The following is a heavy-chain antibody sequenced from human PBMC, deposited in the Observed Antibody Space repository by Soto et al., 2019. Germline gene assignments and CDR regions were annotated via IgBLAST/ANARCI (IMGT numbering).Heavy chain of an antibody. CDR2: IIPISGTT. V-gene: IGHV1-69*13. CDR3: ARGYCSGGNCYSGMDV. CDR1: GGTFSTHA. D-gene: IGHD2-15*01. J-gene: IGHJ6*02. Sequence: ASVKVSCKASGGTFSTHAIIWVRHAPGHGLEWMGGIIPISGTTYYTQKFQGRVTITADEPTSTAFMELSSLKSEDTAVFYCARGYCSGGNCYSGMDVWGQGTMVTVSS.